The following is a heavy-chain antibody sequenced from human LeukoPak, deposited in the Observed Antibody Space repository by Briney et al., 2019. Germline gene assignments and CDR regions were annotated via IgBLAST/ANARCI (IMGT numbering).Heavy chain of an antibody. CDR2: IYYSGST. Sequence: PSETLSLTCTVSGGSISGSTNYWGWIRQPPGKGLEWIGNIYYSGSTYYNPSLKSRVTISVDASKNQFSLKVSSVTAADTAVYYCARSSYTSNWSKDYWGQGTLVTVSS. J-gene: IGHJ4*02. CDR3: ARSSYTSNWSKDY. D-gene: IGHD1-20*01. V-gene: IGHV4-39*01. CDR1: GGSISGSTNY.